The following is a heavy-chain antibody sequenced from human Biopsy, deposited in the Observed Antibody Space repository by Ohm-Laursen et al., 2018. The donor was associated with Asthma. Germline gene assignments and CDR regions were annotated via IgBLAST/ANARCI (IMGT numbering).Heavy chain of an antibody. CDR1: GGTFSNFA. V-gene: IGHV1-69*13. J-gene: IGHJ6*02. Sequence: ASVKLSCNVPGGTFSNFAISWVRQAPGHGLEWLGGIMTVFGTTNYAQKFHGRVTITADESTSTVYMEVTRLRSEDTAIYYCARCQVGYSSGWSLLLKKIYYSGMDVWGQGTAVTVSS. D-gene: IGHD6-19*01. CDR3: ARCQVGYSSGWSLLLKKIYYSGMDV. CDR2: IMTVFGTT.